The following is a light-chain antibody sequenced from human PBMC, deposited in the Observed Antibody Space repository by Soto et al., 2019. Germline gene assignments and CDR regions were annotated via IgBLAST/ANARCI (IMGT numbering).Light chain of an antibody. Sequence: DIQMTQSPSSLSASVGDRVTITCRASESISRHLNWYQQKPGKAPKLLIYAASSLQNGVPSRFSGSGSGTDFTLTISNLQPEDFSTYYWQQSYSTLSITFGQGTRLEIK. CDR2: AAS. J-gene: IGKJ5*01. CDR1: ESISRH. V-gene: IGKV1-39*01. CDR3: QQSYSTLSIT.